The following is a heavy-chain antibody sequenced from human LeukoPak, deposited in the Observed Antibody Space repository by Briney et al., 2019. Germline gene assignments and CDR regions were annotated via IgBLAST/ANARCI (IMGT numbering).Heavy chain of an antibody. CDR2: VSSSGDRT. Sequence: PGGSLRLSCAASGFTFSNDAMSWVRQAPGRGLEWVSGVSSSGDRTYFADSVKGRFTISRDSSKNTLYLQMNSLRAEDTAVYYCAKDLVPGLESPNWFDPWGQGTLVTVSS. J-gene: IGHJ5*02. CDR1: GFTFSNDA. CDR3: AKDLVPGLESPNWFDP. D-gene: IGHD3-3*01. V-gene: IGHV3-23*01.